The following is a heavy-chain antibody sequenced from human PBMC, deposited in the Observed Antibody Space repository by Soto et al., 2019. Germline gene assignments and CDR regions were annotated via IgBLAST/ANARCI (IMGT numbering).Heavy chain of an antibody. Sequence: SGKVSFKASCYTFTSYGISWVRQAPGQGLEWMGWISAYNGNTNYAQKLQGRVTMTTDTSTSTAYMELRSLRSDDTAVYYCAGYSSSWNPGWFDPWGQGTLVTVSS. CDR1: CYTFTSYG. CDR2: ISAYNGNT. V-gene: IGHV1-18*01. CDR3: AGYSSSWNPGWFDP. J-gene: IGHJ5*02. D-gene: IGHD6-13*01.